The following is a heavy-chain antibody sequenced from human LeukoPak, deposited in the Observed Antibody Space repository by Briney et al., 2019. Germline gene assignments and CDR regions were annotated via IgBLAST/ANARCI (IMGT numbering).Heavy chain of an antibody. V-gene: IGHV4-59*12. J-gene: IGHJ4*02. Sequence: SETLSLTCIVSGGSISSYYWSWIRQPPGKGLEWIGYIYYSGSTNYNPSLKSRVTISVDTSKNQFSLKLSSVTAADTAVYYCASRRYYSNYVGYWGQGTLVTVSS. CDR1: GGSISSYY. CDR3: ASRRYYSNYVGY. CDR2: IYYSGST. D-gene: IGHD4-11*01.